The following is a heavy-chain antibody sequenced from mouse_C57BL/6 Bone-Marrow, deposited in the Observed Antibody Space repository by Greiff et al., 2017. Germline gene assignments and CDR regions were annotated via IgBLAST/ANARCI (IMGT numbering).Heavy chain of an antibody. J-gene: IGHJ2*01. CDR3: ARHTVDY. CDR1: GFTFSSYG. CDR2: ISSGGSYT. V-gene: IGHV5-6*01. Sequence: EVQLVESGGDLVKPGGSLKLSCAASGFTFSSYGMSWVRQTPDKRLEWVATISSGGSYTYYPDSVKGRFTISRDNAKNTLYLQMSRLKSEDTAMYYCARHTVDYWGQGTTLTVSS.